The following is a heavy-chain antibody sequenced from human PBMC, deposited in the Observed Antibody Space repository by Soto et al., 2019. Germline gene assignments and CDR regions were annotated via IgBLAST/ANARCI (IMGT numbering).Heavy chain of an antibody. CDR1: GGSINNAGYY. CDR3: ARADWSGWIDY. J-gene: IGHJ4*01. CDR2: IYYSGNT. D-gene: IGHD6-19*01. Sequence: QVQLQESGPGLVKPSQTLSLTCTVSGGSINNAGYYWTWIRQHPRKGLEWIGYIYYSGNTFYNPSLKSLVSISVDTSKNQFSLNLTSVTAADTAVFYWARADWSGWIDYWGHGTLVTVSS. V-gene: IGHV4-31*01.